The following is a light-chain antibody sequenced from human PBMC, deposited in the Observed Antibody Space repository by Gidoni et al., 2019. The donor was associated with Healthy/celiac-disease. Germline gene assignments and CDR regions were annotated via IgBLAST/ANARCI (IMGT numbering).Light chain of an antibody. Sequence: DIQMTQSPSSLSASVGDRVTITCRASQSISSDLNWYQQKPWKSPKLLIYAASSLQSGVPSRFSGSGSGTDFTLTISSLQPEDCATYYCQQSYSTSWPFGQGTKVEIK. CDR3: QQSYSTSWP. J-gene: IGKJ1*01. CDR1: QSISSD. CDR2: AAS. V-gene: IGKV1-39*01.